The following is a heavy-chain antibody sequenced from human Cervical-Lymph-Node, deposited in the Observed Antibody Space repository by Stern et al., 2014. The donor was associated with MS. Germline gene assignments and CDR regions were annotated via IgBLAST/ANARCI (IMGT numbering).Heavy chain of an antibody. J-gene: IGHJ4*02. CDR3: ARGSSTSGYQDY. V-gene: IGHV1-18*01. Sequence: QVQLVQSGPEVKKPGASVKVACKASGYTFSNYGISWARQAPGQGFEWMGWLSVYNGNTNYAQKFQGRVTMTTNTSTSTSYMELRSLRSDDTAVYFCARGSSTSGYQDYWGQGTLVTVSS. CDR1: GYTFSNYG. D-gene: IGHD1-1*01. CDR2: LSVYNGNT.